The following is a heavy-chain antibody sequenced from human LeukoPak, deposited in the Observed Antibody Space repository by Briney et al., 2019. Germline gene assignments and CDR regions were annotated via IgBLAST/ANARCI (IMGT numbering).Heavy chain of an antibody. CDR3: AREKNHVVITSYYFDY. V-gene: IGHV3-30*03. CDR1: GFTFSSYG. D-gene: IGHD3-16*01. J-gene: IGHJ4*02. CDR2: ISYDGSNK. Sequence: PGGSLRLSCAASGFTFSSYGMHWVRQAPGKGLEWVAVISYDGSNKYYADSVKGRFTISRDNSKNTLYLQMNRLRAEDTAVYYCAREKNHVVITSYYFDYWGLGTLVTVSS.